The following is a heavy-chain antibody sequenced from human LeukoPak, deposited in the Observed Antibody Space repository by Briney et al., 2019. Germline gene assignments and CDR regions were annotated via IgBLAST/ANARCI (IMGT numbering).Heavy chain of an antibody. J-gene: IGHJ5*02. CDR2: INTNTGNP. Sequence: ASVKVSCKASGYTFTSYAMNWVRQAPGQGLEWMGWINTNTGNPTYAQGFTGRIVFSLDTSVSTAYLQISSLKAEDSAVYYCARVPFVVVGVTGNWFDPWGQGTLVTVSS. CDR3: ARVPFVVVGVTGNWFDP. V-gene: IGHV7-4-1*02. CDR1: GYTFTSYA. D-gene: IGHD2-2*01.